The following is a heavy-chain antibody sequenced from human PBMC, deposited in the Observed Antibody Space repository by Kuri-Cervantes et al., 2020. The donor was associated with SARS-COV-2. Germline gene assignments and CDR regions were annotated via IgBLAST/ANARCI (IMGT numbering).Heavy chain of an antibody. CDR2: IFSNDEK. CDR1: GFSLSNARMG. Sequence: SGPTLVKPTETLTLTCTVSGFSLSNARMGVSWIRRPPGKALEWLAHIFSNDEKSYSTSLKSRLTISKDTSKSQVVLTMTNMDPVDTATYYCARIPDIVVVPAAIPWFDPWGQGTLVTVSS. D-gene: IGHD2-2*02. CDR3: ARIPDIVVVPAAIPWFDP. V-gene: IGHV2-26*01. J-gene: IGHJ5*02.